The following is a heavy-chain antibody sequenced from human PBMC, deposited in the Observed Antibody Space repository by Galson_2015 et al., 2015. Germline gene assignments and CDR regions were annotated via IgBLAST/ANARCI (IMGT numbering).Heavy chain of an antibody. Sequence: CAISGDSVSSKSVSWNWIRQSPSRGLEWLGRTYYRSKWSNDFAISVKSRITISPDTSKNQFSLQLKSVTPEDTAIYYCARWGPAGTSANWGQGTLVTASS. V-gene: IGHV6-1*01. CDR1: GDSVSSKSVS. CDR3: ARWGPAGTSAN. D-gene: IGHD1-1*01. J-gene: IGHJ4*02. CDR2: TYYRSKWSN.